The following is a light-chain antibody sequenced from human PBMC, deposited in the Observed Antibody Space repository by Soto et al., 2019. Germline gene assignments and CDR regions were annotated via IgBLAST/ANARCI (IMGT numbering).Light chain of an antibody. CDR1: QSVGDY. J-gene: IGKJ2*01. Sequence: EILLTQSPATLSLSPGERATLSCRARQSVGDYLAWYQQRPGQAPRLLIYGASKRATGIPARFSASGSETDFTLTSSGLEPEDFAVYYCQQYGSSYTFGQGTKLEIK. V-gene: IGKV3-20*01. CDR2: GAS. CDR3: QQYGSSYT.